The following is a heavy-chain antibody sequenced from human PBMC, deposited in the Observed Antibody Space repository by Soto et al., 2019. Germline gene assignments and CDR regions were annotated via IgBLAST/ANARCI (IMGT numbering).Heavy chain of an antibody. CDR1: GGSFSGYY. CDR2: INHSGST. D-gene: IGHD3-3*01. V-gene: IGHV4-34*01. CDR3: ARIFGVVIIDWFDP. J-gene: IGHJ5*02. Sequence: SETLSLTCAVYGGSFSGYYWSWIRQPPGKGLEWIGEINHSGSTNYNPSLKSRVTISVDTSKNQLSLKLSSVTAADTAVYYCARIFGVVIIDWFDPWGQGTLVTVYS.